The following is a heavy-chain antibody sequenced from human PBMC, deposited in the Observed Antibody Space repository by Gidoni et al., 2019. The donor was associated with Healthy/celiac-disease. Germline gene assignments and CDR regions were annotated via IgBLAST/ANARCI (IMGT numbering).Heavy chain of an antibody. CDR3: AKNQEIVVAQDETNDY. Sequence: VQLLESGGGLVQPWGSLTLSCAASGFTFSTYAMSWVRQAPGKGLEWVSAMSGSGGSTYYADSVKGRLTISRDNSKNTLYLQMNSLRAEDTAVYYCAKNQEIVVAQDETNDYWGQGTLVTVSS. CDR2: MSGSGGST. CDR1: GFTFSTYA. D-gene: IGHD2-2*01. V-gene: IGHV3-23*01. J-gene: IGHJ4*02.